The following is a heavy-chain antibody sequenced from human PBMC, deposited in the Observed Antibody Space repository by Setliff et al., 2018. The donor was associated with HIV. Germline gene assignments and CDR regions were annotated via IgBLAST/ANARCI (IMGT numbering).Heavy chain of an antibody. CDR3: ARDTSSSY. V-gene: IGHV1-2*02. D-gene: IGHD2-2*01. CDR2: ISPKYGGT. J-gene: IGHJ4*02. Sequence: ASVKVSCKASGYSFSDYYIHWVRQAPGHGFQWMGWISPKYGGTNYAQNFQGRVTTTRDTSISTAYMELSSLGSDDTAVYFCARDTSSSYWGRGTPVTVSS. CDR1: GYSFSDYY.